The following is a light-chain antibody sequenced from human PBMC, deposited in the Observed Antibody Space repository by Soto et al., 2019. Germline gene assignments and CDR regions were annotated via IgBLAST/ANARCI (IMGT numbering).Light chain of an antibody. Sequence: VLTQSPATLSVSPGERVTLSCRASQSVSSLLAWYQQKPGQAPRLLIYSTSTRATGIPARFSGSGSGTEFTLPTSSLQIEDFEIFNCKKFHYWPEIFGQGPTLE. CDR3: KKFHYWPEI. J-gene: IGKJ2*01. V-gene: IGKV3-15*01. CDR2: STS. CDR1: QSVSSL.